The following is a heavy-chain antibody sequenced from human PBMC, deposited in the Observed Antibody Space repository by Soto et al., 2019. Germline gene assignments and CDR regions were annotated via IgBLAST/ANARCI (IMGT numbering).Heavy chain of an antibody. CDR2: ISAYNGNT. D-gene: IGHD3-22*01. J-gene: IGHJ6*04. CDR1: GYTFTSYG. CDR3: ARDTIVVVITTLTNYYYYGMDV. V-gene: IGHV1-18*04. Sequence: ASVKVSCKASGYTFTSYGISWVRQAPGQGLEWMGWISAYNGNTNYAQKLQGRVTMTTDTSTSTAYMELRSLRSDDTAVYYCARDTIVVVITTLTNYYYYGMDVWGKGTTVT.